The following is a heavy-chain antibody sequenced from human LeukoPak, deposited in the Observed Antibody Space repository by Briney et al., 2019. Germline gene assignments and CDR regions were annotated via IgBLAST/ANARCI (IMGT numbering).Heavy chain of an antibody. CDR1: GFTFSSYA. D-gene: IGHD3-10*01. V-gene: IGHV3-23*01. CDR3: AKVGGYYYGSGSWSFDY. J-gene: IGHJ4*02. CDR2: ISGSGGST. Sequence: PGGSLRLSCAASGFTFSSYAMSWVRQAPGKGLEWVSAISGSGGSTYYADSVKGRFTISRDNSRNTLYLQMNSLRAEDTAVYYCAKVGGYYYGSGSWSFDYWGQGTLVTVSS.